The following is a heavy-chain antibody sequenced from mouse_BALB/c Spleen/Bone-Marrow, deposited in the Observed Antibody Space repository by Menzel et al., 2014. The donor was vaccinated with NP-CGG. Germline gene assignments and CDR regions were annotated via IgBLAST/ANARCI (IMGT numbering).Heavy chain of an antibody. V-gene: IGHV1-52*01. D-gene: IGHD2-4*01. J-gene: IGHJ3*01. CDR3: ARADDYSAWFAY. Sequence: QVQLKHSGAELVRPGASVKLSCKASGYTFTSYWMNWVKQRPEQGLEWIGRIDPYDSETHYNQKFQDKAILTVDKSSXTAYMQLASLTSEDSAVYYCARADDYSAWFAYWGQGTLVTVSA. CDR1: GYTFTSYW. CDR2: IDPYDSET.